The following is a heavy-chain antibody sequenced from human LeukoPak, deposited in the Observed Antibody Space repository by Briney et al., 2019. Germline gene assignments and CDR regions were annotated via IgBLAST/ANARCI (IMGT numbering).Heavy chain of an antibody. V-gene: IGHV3-7*03. J-gene: IGHJ4*02. Sequence: GGSLRLSCAASGFTFSSYAMSWVRQAPGKGLEWVANIKEDGSEKYYVDSVKGRFTISRDNAKNSLYLQMNSLRAEDTAVYYCAREGYSSSWQLSYYFDYWGQGTLVTVSS. CDR3: AREGYSSSWQLSYYFDY. CDR1: GFTFSSYA. D-gene: IGHD6-13*01. CDR2: IKEDGSEK.